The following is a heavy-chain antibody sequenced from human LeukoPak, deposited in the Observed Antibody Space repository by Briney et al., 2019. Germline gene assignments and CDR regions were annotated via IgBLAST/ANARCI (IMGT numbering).Heavy chain of an antibody. Sequence: GGSLRVSCAASGFTFSSYAMSWVRQAPGKRLEWVSAISGSGGSTYYADSVKGRFTISRDNSKNTLYLQMNSLRAEDTAVYYCAKDLTMIVVVSVDYWGQGTLVTVSS. CDR1: GFTFSSYA. D-gene: IGHD3-22*01. CDR2: ISGSGGST. J-gene: IGHJ4*02. V-gene: IGHV3-23*01. CDR3: AKDLTMIVVVSVDY.